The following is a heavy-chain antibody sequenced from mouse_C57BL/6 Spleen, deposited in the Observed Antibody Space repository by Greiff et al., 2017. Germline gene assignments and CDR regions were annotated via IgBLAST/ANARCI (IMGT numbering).Heavy chain of an antibody. V-gene: IGHV2-9-1*01. CDR1: GFSLTSYA. D-gene: IGHD3-2*02. CDR2: IWTGGGT. J-gene: IGHJ4*01. CDR3: ARMRETAQAFYAMDY. Sequence: VQVEESGPGLVAPSQSLSITCTVSGFSLTSYAISWVRQPPGKGLEWLGVIWTGGGTNYNSAPKSRLSISKDNSKSQVFLKMNSLQTDDTARYYCARMRETAQAFYAMDYWGQGTSVTVSS.